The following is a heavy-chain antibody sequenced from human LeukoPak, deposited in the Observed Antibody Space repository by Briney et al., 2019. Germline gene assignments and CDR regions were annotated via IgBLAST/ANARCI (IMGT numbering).Heavy chain of an antibody. J-gene: IGHJ4*02. CDR1: GFTFSSYA. CDR3: AKQVVREESTYFDY. CDR2: ISGSGGST. Sequence: GGSLRLSCAASGFTFSSYAVSWVRQAPGKGLEWVSAISGSGGSTYYADSVKGRFTISRDNSKNTLYLQMNSLRAEDTAVYYCAKQVVREESTYFDYWGQGTLVTVSS. V-gene: IGHV3-23*01. D-gene: IGHD3-22*01.